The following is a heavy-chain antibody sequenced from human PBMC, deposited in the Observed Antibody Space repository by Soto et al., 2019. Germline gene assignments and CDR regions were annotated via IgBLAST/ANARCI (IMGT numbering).Heavy chain of an antibody. CDR3: AKDLTRQLAYWLDP. V-gene: IGHV1-2*02. J-gene: IGHJ5*02. CDR2: INAHSGGT. Sequence: QGQLVQSGAEVKKPGASVKVSCKASEYTFSAYYLEWVRQAPGQGLEWMGWINAHSGGTEYAQKFQGRVTLTRDTSIATAYLTLTSLTSDDTALYYCAKDLTRQLAYWLDPWGQGTQVTVSS. D-gene: IGHD6-6*01. CDR1: EYTFSAYY.